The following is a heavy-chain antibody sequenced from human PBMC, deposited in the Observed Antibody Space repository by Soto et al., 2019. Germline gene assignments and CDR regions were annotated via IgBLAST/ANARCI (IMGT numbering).Heavy chain of an antibody. D-gene: IGHD3-16*02. CDR1: GDSVSSSSYY. Sequence: PSETLSLTCTVSGDSVSSSSYYWSWIRQPPGKGLEWIGYIYYSGSTNYNPSLKSRVTISVDTSKNQFSLKLSSVTAADTAVYYCARRVDYVWGSYRYSPYFDYWGQGTLVTVSS. V-gene: IGHV4-61*01. CDR2: IYYSGST. CDR3: ARRVDYVWGSYRYSPYFDY. J-gene: IGHJ4*02.